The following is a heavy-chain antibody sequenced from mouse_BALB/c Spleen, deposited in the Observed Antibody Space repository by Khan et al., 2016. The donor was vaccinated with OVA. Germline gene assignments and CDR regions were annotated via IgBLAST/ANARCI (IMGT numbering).Heavy chain of an antibody. J-gene: IGHJ4*01. D-gene: IGHD4-1*01. Sequence: EVQLQESGADLVRSGASVKLSCIASGFNIRHYYLHWVKQRPEQGLEWIGWIDPDNGDTEYDPKFQGKATMTADTSSNTAYLQLSSLTSDDTAFYYCTTGWGYAMDYWGQGTSVTVSS. CDR1: GFNIRHYY. CDR3: TTGWGYAMDY. CDR2: IDPDNGDT. V-gene: IGHV14-4*02.